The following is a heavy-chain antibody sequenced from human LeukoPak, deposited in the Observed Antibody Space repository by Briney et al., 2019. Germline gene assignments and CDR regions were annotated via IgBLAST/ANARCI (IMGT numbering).Heavy chain of an antibody. V-gene: IGHV4-61*01. D-gene: IGHD1-26*01. CDR2: IYYSGST. J-gene: IGHJ5*02. CDR3: ARDGSGGSYYLWFDP. Sequence: PSETLSLTCTVSGYSISSGYYWGWIRQPPGKGLEWIGYIYYSGSTNYNPSLKSRVTISVDTSKNQFSLKLSSVTAADTAVYYCARDGSGGSYYLWFDPWGQGTLVTVSS. CDR1: GYSISSGYY.